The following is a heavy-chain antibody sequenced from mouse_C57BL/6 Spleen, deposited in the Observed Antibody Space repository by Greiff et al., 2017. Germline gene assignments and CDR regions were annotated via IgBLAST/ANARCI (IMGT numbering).Heavy chain of an antibody. V-gene: IGHV8-8*01. CDR1: GFSLSTFGMG. Sequence: QVTLKVSGPGILQPSPTLSLTCSFSGFSLSTFGMGVGWIRQPSGKGLEWLAHLWWDDDKYYNPSLKSRLTISKDTSNTQVFLKIANVDTADTATYYCARIAGYGSSSFDYWGQGTTLTVSS. D-gene: IGHD1-1*01. CDR3: ARIAGYGSSSFDY. CDR2: LWWDDDK. J-gene: IGHJ2*01.